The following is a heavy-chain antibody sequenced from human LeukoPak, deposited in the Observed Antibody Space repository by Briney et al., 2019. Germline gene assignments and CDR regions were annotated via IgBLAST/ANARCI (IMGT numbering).Heavy chain of an antibody. CDR3: AKDQSFMGGTDY. CDR2: ISGSGDNT. V-gene: IGHV3-23*01. J-gene: IGHJ4*02. Sequence: PGGSLRLSCAASGFTFSSYAMGWVRQAPGKGLEWVSGISGSGDNTYYADSVKGRFTISRDNSKNTLFLQMNSLRAEDTAVYYCAKDQSFMGGTDYWGQGTLVTVSS. CDR1: GFTFSSYA. D-gene: IGHD1-26*01.